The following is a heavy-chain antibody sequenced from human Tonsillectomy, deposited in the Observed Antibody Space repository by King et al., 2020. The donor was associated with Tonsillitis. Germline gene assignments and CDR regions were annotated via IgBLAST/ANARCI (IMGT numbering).Heavy chain of an antibody. J-gene: IGHJ6*02. CDR3: GRFRRSWIKKQYYYYGMDV. CDR2: MNPNSGNT. V-gene: IGHV1-8*01. Sequence: QLVQSGAEVKRPGASVKVSCKASGYTFSSYDVSWVRQATGQGLEWMGWMNPNSGNTGYAQKFQGRVTMTRNTSITTAYMELSSLRSEDTAVYFCGRFRRSWIKKQYYYYGMDVWGQGTTVTVSS. CDR1: GYTFSSYD. D-gene: IGHD1-26*01.